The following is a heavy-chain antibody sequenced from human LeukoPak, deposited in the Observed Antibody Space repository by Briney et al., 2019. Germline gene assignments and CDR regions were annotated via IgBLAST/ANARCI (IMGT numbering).Heavy chain of an antibody. CDR1: GFTFSSYW. Sequence: PGGSLRLSCAASGFTFSSYWMSWVRQAPGKGLEWVSGISGSGANTYYADSVKGRFTISRDNSKNTLYLQMSSLRAEDTAVYYCAKKGRGPAARGDYFDYWGQGTLVTVSP. CDR3: AKKGRGPAARGDYFDY. CDR2: ISGSGANT. D-gene: IGHD2-2*01. J-gene: IGHJ4*02. V-gene: IGHV3-23*01.